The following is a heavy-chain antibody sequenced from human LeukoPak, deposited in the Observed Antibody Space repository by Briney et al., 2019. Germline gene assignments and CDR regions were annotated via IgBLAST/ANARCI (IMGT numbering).Heavy chain of an antibody. CDR1: GFTFSSYS. CDR3: ARHHASGSYIFDI. Sequence: PGGSLRLSCAASGFTFSSYSMNWVRQAPGKGLEYVSAISSNGGSTYYANSVKGRFTISRDNSKNTLYLQMNSLRAEDTAVYYCARHHASGSYIFDIWGQGTMVTVSS. D-gene: IGHD3-10*01. CDR2: ISSNGGST. J-gene: IGHJ3*02. V-gene: IGHV3-64*01.